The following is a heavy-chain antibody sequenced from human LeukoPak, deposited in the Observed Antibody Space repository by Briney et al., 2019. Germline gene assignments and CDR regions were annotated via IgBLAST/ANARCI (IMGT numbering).Heavy chain of an antibody. CDR3: ANDYFSITMVRGVINYMDV. V-gene: IGHV3-30*02. Sequence: GGSRRLSCPASGFTFSSYGMHWVRQAPGKGLEWVAFIRYDVTNEYYTNSGKGRFSISRDNSKNTLYLQMNSMRAEGTAVYYCANDYFSITMVRGVINYMDVWGKGTTVTIPS. CDR1: GFTFSSYG. J-gene: IGHJ6*03. D-gene: IGHD3-10*01. CDR2: IRYDVTNE.